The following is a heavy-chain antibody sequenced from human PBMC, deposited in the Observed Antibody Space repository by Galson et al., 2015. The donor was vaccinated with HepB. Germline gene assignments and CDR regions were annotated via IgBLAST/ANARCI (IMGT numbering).Heavy chain of an antibody. CDR3: ARDRQLYYDFWSGPSDY. Sequence: QSGAEVKKPGASVKVSCKASGYTFTSYGISWVRQAPGQGLEWMGWISAYNGNTNYAQKLQGRVTMTTDTSTSTAYMELRSLRSDDTAVYYCARDRQLYYDFWSGPSDYWGQGTLVTVSS. D-gene: IGHD3-3*01. CDR2: ISAYNGNT. CDR1: GYTFTSYG. J-gene: IGHJ4*02. V-gene: IGHV1-18*04.